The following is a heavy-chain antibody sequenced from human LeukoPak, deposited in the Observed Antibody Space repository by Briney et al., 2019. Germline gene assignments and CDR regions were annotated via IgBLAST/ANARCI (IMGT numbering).Heavy chain of an antibody. CDR1: GFTFSQYW. V-gene: IGHV3-7*01. J-gene: IGHJ6*03. CDR3: ARSGRGVDSFYFYMDV. CDR2: IKHDGSEKQDGSEK. D-gene: IGHD3-10*01. Sequence: QPGGSLRLSCAASGFTFSQYWVSWVRQAPGKGLEWVANIKHDGSEKQDGSEKNYVDSVKGRFTISRDNAKNSLYLQMNSLRAEDTAVYYCARSGRGVDSFYFYMDVWGKGTTVTVSS.